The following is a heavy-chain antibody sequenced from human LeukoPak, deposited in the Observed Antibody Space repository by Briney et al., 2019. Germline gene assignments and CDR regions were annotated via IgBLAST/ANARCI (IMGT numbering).Heavy chain of an antibody. CDR3: ARDSLPGTY. V-gene: IGHV4-30-4*01. Sequence: SETLSLTCTVSGGSISSGDYYWSWIPHPPGKGLEWIGYIYYSGSTYHNPSLKSRVTISVDTSKNQFSLKLSSVTAADTAVYYCARDSLPGTYWGQGTLVTVSS. CDR1: GGSISSGDYY. J-gene: IGHJ4*02. D-gene: IGHD3-10*01. CDR2: IYYSGST.